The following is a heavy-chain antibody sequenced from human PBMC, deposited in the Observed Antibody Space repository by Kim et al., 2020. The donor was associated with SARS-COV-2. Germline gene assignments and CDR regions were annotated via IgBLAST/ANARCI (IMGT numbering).Heavy chain of an antibody. CDR2: IRGTTSDGST. Sequence: LSLTCAASGFTFSSYTMSWVRQAPGKGLEWVSSIRGTTSDGSTYYADSVKGRFTISRDNSKNTLYLQMNSLRAEDTAVYYCAVLPTYFNVLTGYPLDYWGQGTMVTVSS. CDR3: AVLPTYFNVLTGYPLDY. D-gene: IGHD3-9*01. V-gene: IGHV3-23*01. CDR1: GFTFSSYT. J-gene: IGHJ4*02.